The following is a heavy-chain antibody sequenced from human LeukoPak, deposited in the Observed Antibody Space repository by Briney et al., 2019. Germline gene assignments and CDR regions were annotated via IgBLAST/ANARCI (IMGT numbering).Heavy chain of an antibody. V-gene: IGHV3-23*01. CDR2: ISGSGGST. J-gene: IGHJ4*02. CDR1: GFTFSSYA. D-gene: IGHD2-15*01. CDR3: AKGGNIVVVVAATIWVY. Sequence: AGGSLRLSCAASGFTFSSYAMSWVRQAPGKGLEWVSAISGSGGSTYYADSVKGRFTISRDNSKNTLYLQMNSLRAEDTAVYYCAKGGNIVVVVAATIWVYWGQGTLVTVSS.